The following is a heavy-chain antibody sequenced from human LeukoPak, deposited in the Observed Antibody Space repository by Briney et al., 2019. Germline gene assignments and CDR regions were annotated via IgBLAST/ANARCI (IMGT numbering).Heavy chain of an antibody. CDR2: INHSGST. CDR1: GGSFSGSY. Sequence: SETLSLTCAVYGGSFSGSYWSWIRQPPGKGLEWIGEINHSGSTNYNPSLKSRVTISVDTSKNQFSLKLSSVTAADTAVYYCARERWLHAYPRVYFDYWGQGTLVTVSS. D-gene: IGHD5-12*01. V-gene: IGHV4-34*01. CDR3: ARERWLHAYPRVYFDY. J-gene: IGHJ4*02.